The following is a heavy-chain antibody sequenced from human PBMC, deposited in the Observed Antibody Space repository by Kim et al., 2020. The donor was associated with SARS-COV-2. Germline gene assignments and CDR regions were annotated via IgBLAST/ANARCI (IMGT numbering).Heavy chain of an antibody. Sequence: SETLSLTCTVSGGSISSGGYYWSWIRQHPGKGLEWIGYIYYSGSTYYNPSLKSRVTISVDTSKNQFSLKLSSVTAADTAVYYCARDQRIYYGSGSLDYYGMDVWGQRTTVTVSS. V-gene: IGHV4-31*03. CDR2: IYYSGST. CDR1: GGSISSGGYY. CDR3: ARDQRIYYGSGSLDYYGMDV. D-gene: IGHD3-10*01. J-gene: IGHJ6*02.